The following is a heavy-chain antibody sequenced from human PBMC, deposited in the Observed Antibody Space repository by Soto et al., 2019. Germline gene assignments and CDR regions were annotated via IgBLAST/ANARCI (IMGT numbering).Heavy chain of an antibody. V-gene: IGHV4-39*01. Sequence: PSETLSLTCTVSGGSISSSSYYWGWIRQPPGKGLEWIGSIYYSGSTYYNPSLKSRVTISVDTSKNQFSLKLSSVTAADTAVYYCASLEKRRADNYMDVWCTGPTVTVS. D-gene: IGHD1-1*01. CDR3: ASLEKRRADNYMDV. CDR2: IYYSGST. CDR1: GGSISSSSYY. J-gene: IGHJ6*03.